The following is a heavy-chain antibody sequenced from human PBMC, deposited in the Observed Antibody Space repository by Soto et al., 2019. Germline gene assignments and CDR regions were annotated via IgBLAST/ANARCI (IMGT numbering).Heavy chain of an antibody. CDR1: GGSVSSSSYY. D-gene: IGHD6-13*01. CDR3: ARSYSSSWYRYYYYGMDV. CDR2: IYYSGST. J-gene: IGHJ6*02. V-gene: IGHV4-39*01. Sequence: SETLSLTCTVSGGSVSSSSYYWGWIRQPPGKGLEWIGSIYYSGSTYYNPSLKSRVTISVDTSKNQFSLKLSSVTAADTAVYYCARSYSSSWYRYYYYGMDVWGQGTTVTVSS.